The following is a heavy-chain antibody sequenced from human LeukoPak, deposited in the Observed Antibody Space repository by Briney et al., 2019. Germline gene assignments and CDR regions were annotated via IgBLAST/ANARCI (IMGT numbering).Heavy chain of an antibody. V-gene: IGHV3-21*03. D-gene: IGHD3-10*01. CDR2: ITSSSNYV. J-gene: IGHJ4*02. CDR1: GFTFSSYS. CDR3: ARDCWDYGSGSYCGIDY. Sequence: GGSLRLSCAASGFTFSSYSMNWVRQAPGKGLEWVSSITSSSNYVYYADSVKGRFTISRDNAKNSLYLQMNSLRAEDTTVYYCARDCWDYGSGSYCGIDYWGQGTLVTVSS.